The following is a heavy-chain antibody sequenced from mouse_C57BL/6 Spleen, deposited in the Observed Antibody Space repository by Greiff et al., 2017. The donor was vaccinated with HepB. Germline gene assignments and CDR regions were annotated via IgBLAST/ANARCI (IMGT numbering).Heavy chain of an antibody. D-gene: IGHD2-2*01. J-gene: IGHJ4*01. CDR3: ARVGYPYYYAMDY. V-gene: IGHV3-6*01. CDR2: ISYDGSN. Sequence: EVQLQQSGPGLVKPSQSLSLTCSVTGYSITSGYYWNWIRQFPGNTLEWMGYISYDGSNNYNPSLKNRISITRDTSKNQFFLKLNSVTTEDTATYYCARVGYPYYYAMDYWGQGTSVTVSS. CDR1: GYSITSGYY.